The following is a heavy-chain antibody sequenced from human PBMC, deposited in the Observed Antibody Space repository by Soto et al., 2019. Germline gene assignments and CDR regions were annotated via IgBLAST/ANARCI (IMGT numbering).Heavy chain of an antibody. CDR2: IFGDGTP. V-gene: IGHV3-23*01. CDR3: VRDLNFPYKGDYQGWFDP. CDR1: GFSLSTYT. Sequence: GGSLRLSCTASGFSLSTYTTNWVRQAPGGGLEWVAGIFGDGTPHYADSVQGRFTISRDNAKNTVYLQMNSLRVEDTAVYYCVRDLNFPYKGDYQGWFDPWGQGTLVTVSS. J-gene: IGHJ5*02. D-gene: IGHD2-2*01.